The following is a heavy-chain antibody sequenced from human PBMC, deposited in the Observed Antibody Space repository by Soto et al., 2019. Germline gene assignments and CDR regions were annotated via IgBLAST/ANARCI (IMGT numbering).Heavy chain of an antibody. CDR1: GGSISSGGYS. CDR3: ARVIAAAVVDWFDP. V-gene: IGHV4-30-2*01. D-gene: IGHD6-13*01. Sequence: SVTLSLTCAVSGGSISSGGYSWRWIRQPPGKGLEWIGYVYHSGSTYYNPSLKSRVTISVDRSKNQFSLKLSSVTAADTAVYYCARVIAAAVVDWFDPWGQGTLVTVSS. CDR2: VYHSGST. J-gene: IGHJ5*02.